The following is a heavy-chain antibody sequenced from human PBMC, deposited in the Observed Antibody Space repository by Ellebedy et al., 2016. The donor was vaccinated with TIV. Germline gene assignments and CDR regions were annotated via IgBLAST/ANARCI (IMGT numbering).Heavy chain of an antibody. CDR3: ARDIVVVPAAIVSWIDYYYGMDV. V-gene: IGHV3-7*01. CDR1: HFLFSPSW. CDR2: IKPDGTEK. Sequence: GESLKISXVGSHFLFSPSWMSWVRQAPGKGLEWVAKIKPDGTEKFYVDSVKGRFTISRDNAKNSLYLQMNSLRAEDTAVYYCARDIVVVPAAIVSWIDYYYGMDVWGQGTTVTVSS. J-gene: IGHJ6*02. D-gene: IGHD2-2*01.